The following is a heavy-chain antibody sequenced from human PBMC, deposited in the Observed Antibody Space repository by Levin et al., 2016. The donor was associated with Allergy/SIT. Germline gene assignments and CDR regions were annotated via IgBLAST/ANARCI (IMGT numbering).Heavy chain of an antibody. CDR2: MSSDGSDK. CDR3: AKESNYYNGLDV. V-gene: IGHV3-30*18. Sequence: SLKISCAASRFTFSASGMHWVRQAPGKGLEWVAHMSSDGSDKKYADSVKGRFTISRDKSTLFLQMSSLRAEDTAVYYCAKESNYYNGLDVWGQGTTVTVSS. D-gene: IGHD5-24*01. CDR1: RFTFSASG. J-gene: IGHJ6*02.